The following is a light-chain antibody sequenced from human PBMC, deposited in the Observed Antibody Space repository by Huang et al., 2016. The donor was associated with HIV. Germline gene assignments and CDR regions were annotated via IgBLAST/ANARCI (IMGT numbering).Light chain of an antibody. Sequence: EIVLTQSPGTLSLSPGERATLSCRASQSVSSTYLAWYQQKPGQAPRLRIYGASSRAPGIPDRFSGSGSGTDFTLTISRLDPEDFAVYYCQQYGNSPRTFGQGTKVEIK. CDR3: QQYGNSPRT. CDR1: QSVSSTY. J-gene: IGKJ1*01. CDR2: GAS. V-gene: IGKV3-20*01.